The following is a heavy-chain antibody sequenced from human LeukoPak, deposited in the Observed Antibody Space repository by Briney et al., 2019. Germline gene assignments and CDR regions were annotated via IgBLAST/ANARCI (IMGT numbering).Heavy chain of an antibody. CDR3: AREGSYYFHY. Sequence: GGSLRLPCVASGFSFVSYEMHWVRQAPGKGLEYVSYISTSGSVMYYADSVKGRFTISRDNAKNSLFLQMNSLRADDTATYYCAREGSYYFHYWGQGTLVTVSS. V-gene: IGHV3-48*03. CDR2: ISTSGSVM. J-gene: IGHJ4*02. CDR1: GFSFVSYE.